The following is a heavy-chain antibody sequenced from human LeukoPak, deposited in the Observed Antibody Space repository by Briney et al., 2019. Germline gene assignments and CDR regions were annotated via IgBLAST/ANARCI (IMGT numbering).Heavy chain of an antibody. CDR3: ARDRLWGSLYSSGWYAPTLYFDY. Sequence: SVKVSCKASGCTFSSYAISWVRQAPGQGLEWMGRIIPIFGTANYAQKFQGRVTITTDESTSTAYMELSSLRSEDTAVYYCARDRLWGSLYSSGWYAPTLYFDYWGQGTLVTVSS. CDR1: GCTFSSYA. CDR2: IIPIFGTA. D-gene: IGHD6-19*01. V-gene: IGHV1-69*05. J-gene: IGHJ4*02.